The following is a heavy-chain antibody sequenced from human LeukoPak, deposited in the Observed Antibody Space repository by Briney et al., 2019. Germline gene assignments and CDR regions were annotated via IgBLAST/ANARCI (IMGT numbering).Heavy chain of an antibody. D-gene: IGHD6-13*01. CDR1: GFTFSSYG. Sequence: GRSLRLSCAASGFTFSSYGMHWVRQAPGKGPEWVAVIWYDGSNKYYADSVKGRFTISRDNSKNTLYLQMNSLRAEDTAVYYCARGAAAGLFDYWGQGTLVTVSS. CDR2: IWYDGSNK. J-gene: IGHJ4*02. V-gene: IGHV3-33*01. CDR3: ARGAAAGLFDY.